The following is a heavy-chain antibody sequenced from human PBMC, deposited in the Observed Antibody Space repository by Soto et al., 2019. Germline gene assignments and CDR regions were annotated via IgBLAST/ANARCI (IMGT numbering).Heavy chain of an antibody. Sequence: GGSLRLSCAASGFTFDDYAMHWVRQVPGKGLEWVSAINYDSGTIVYADSVKSRFTISRDNAKNSLYLQMNSLRPDDTALYYCATSDYGDYDGSFDYWGQGTLVTVSS. J-gene: IGHJ4*02. CDR1: GFTFDDYA. D-gene: IGHD4-17*01. CDR3: ATSDYGDYDGSFDY. CDR2: INYDSGTI. V-gene: IGHV3-9*01.